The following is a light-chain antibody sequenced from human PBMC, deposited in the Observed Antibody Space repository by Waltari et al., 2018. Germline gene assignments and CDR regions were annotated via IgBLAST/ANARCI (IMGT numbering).Light chain of an antibody. Sequence: QSVLIQPPSESGTPGQRVTISCSGSSSNIGRNIVNWYQHLPGTAPKVVMHSNKPGPAGVPDRCAGSKSGTSASLAISGLQSEDEADYYCEAWDDSLNVVVFGGGTKLTVL. CDR3: EAWDDSLNVVV. CDR1: SSNIGRNI. CDR2: SNK. V-gene: IGLV1-44*01. J-gene: IGLJ2*01.